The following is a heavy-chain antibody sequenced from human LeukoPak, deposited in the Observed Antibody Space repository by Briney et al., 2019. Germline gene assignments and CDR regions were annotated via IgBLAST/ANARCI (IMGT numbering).Heavy chain of an antibody. Sequence: ASVKVSCKASGYTFTGCYMHWVRQAPGQGLEWMGWINPNSGGTNYAQKFQGRVTMTRDTSISTAYMELSRLRSDDTAVYYCARSAMVRGVPALGYWGQGTLVTVSS. D-gene: IGHD3-10*01. CDR2: INPNSGGT. J-gene: IGHJ4*02. V-gene: IGHV1-2*02. CDR1: GYTFTGCY. CDR3: ARSAMVRGVPALGY.